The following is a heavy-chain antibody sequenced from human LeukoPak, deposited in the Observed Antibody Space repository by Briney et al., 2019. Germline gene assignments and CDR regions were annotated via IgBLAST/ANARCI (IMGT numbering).Heavy chain of an antibody. CDR1: GGTFSSYA. CDR3: ARSPHDYGNRFWFDP. V-gene: IGHV1-69*13. Sequence: ASVKVSCKASGGTFSSYAISWVRQAPGQGLEWMGGIIPIFGTANYAQKFQGRVTITADESTSTAYMELSSLRSEDTAVYYCARSPHDYGNRFWFDPWGQGTLVAVSS. J-gene: IGHJ5*02. D-gene: IGHD4-17*01. CDR2: IIPIFGTA.